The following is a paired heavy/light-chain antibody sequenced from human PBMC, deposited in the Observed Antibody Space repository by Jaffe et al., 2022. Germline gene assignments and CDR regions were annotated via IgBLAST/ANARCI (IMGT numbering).Light chain of an antibody. CDR3: HQSSSLPYT. J-gene: IGKJ2*01. CDR1: QSIGSS. V-gene: IGKV6-21*01. CDR2: YAS. Sequence: EIVLTQSPDFQSVTPKEKVTITCRASQSIGSSLHWYQQKPDQSPKLLIKYASQSFSGVPSRFSGSGSGTDFTLTINSLEAEDAATYYCHQSSSLPYTFGQGTKLEIK.
Heavy chain of an antibody. V-gene: IGHV3-30*02. CDR1: GFTFSSYG. CDR2: IRYDGSNK. CDR3: ANGEPTTGLWFGELMGCFDY. J-gene: IGHJ4*02. Sequence: QVQLVESGGGVVQPGGSLRLSCAASGFTFSSYGMHWVRQAPGKGLEWVAFIRYDGSNKYYADSVKGRFTISRDNSKNTLYLQMNSLRAEDTAVYYCANGEPTTGLWFGELMGCFDYWGQGTLVTVSS. D-gene: IGHD3-10*01.